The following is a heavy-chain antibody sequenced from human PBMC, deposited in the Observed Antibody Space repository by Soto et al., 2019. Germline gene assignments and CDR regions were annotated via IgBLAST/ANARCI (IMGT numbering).Heavy chain of an antibody. V-gene: IGHV3-15*01. D-gene: IGHD3-16*02. CDR1: GFTFSNAW. CDR3: TTVLMITFGGVIVNDDY. J-gene: IGHJ4*02. CDR2: IKSKTDGGTT. Sequence: GGSLRLSCAASGFTFSNAWMSWVRQAPGKGLEWVGRIKSKTDGGTTDYAAPVKGRFTISRDDSKNTLYLQMNSLKTEDTAVYYCTTVLMITFGGVIVNDDYWGQGTLVTVSS.